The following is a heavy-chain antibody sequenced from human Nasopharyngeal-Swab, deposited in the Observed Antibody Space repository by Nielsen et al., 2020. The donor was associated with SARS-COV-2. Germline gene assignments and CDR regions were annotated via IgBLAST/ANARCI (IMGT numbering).Heavy chain of an antibody. CDR1: GYTFTSYG. J-gene: IGHJ5*02. D-gene: IGHD3-3*01. V-gene: IGHV1-18*01. Sequence: ASVKVYGKASGYTFTSYGISWVGKAPGQGLEWMGWISAYNGNTNYAQKLQGRVTMTTDTSTSTAYMELRSLRSDDTAVYYCARDDFWSGYPLYNWFDPWGQGTLVTVSS. CDR2: ISAYNGNT. CDR3: ARDDFWSGYPLYNWFDP.